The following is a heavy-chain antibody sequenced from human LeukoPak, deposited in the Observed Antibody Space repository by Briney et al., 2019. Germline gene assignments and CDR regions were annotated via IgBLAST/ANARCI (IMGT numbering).Heavy chain of an antibody. CDR3: AGGDDSSDYPHSQH. J-gene: IGHJ1*01. CDR1: GGSINSGGHS. Sequence: SETLSLTCAVSGGSINSGGHSWSWIRQPPGKGLEWIGHIYHSGSIYHNPSLKSRVTISIDRSKNQFSLKLTSVTAADTAVYYCAGGDDSSDYPHSQHWGQGTLVTVSS. D-gene: IGHD3-22*01. CDR2: IYHSGSI. V-gene: IGHV4-30-2*01.